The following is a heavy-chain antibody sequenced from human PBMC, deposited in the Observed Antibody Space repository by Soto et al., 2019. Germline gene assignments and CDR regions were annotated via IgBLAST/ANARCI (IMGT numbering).Heavy chain of an antibody. CDR3: ARPPTASLDAFEI. J-gene: IGHJ3*02. CDR2: LYYSGST. Sequence: QLQLQESGPGLVKPSETLSLTCTVSGGSISSSSYYLGWIRQPPGKGLEWIGSLYYSGSTYYNPSLKSRVTISVDTSKNQFSLKLNSVTAADTTVYYCARPPTASLDAFEIWGQGTMVTVSS. V-gene: IGHV4-39*01. CDR1: GGSISSSSYY.